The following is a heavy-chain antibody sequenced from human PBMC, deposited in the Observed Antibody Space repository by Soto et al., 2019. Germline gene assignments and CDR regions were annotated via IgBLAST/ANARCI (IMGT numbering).Heavy chain of an antibody. CDR3: ARDSTYYYDSSGYYYHDY. CDR2: IIPIFGTA. CDR1: GGTFSSYA. Sequence: SVKVSCKASGGTFSSYAISWVRQAPGQGLEWMGGIIPIFGTANYAQKFQGRVTITADKSTSTAYMELSSLRSEDTAVYYCARDSTYYYDSSGYYYHDYWGQGTLVTVS. D-gene: IGHD3-22*01. V-gene: IGHV1-69*06. J-gene: IGHJ4*02.